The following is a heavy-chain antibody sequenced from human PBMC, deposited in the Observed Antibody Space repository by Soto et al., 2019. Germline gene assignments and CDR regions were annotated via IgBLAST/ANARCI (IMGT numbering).Heavy chain of an antibody. CDR2: IIPILGTA. D-gene: IGHD3-3*01. CDR1: GGTFSSYA. J-gene: IGHJ6*02. Sequence: SVKVSCKASGGTFSSYAISWVRQAPGQGLEWMGGIIPILGTANYAQKFQGRVTITADESTSTAYMELSSLRSEDTAVYYCARVAAGVASYFYGMDVWGQGATVTVSS. V-gene: IGHV1-69*13. CDR3: ARVAAGVASYFYGMDV.